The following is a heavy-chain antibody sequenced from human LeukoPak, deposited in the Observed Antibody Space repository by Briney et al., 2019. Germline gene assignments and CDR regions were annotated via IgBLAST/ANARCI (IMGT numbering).Heavy chain of an antibody. CDR1: GFTFSSYG. D-gene: IGHD3-22*01. J-gene: IGHJ4*02. Sequence: GGSLRLSCAAPGFTFSSYGMSWVRQAPGKGLEWVSVISATGGTTYYADSVKGRFTISRDNSKNTLYLQMNSLRAEDTAVYYCAKKEGMGGYYPFDYWGQGTLVTVSS. CDR2: ISATGGTT. V-gene: IGHV3-23*01. CDR3: AKKEGMGGYYPFDY.